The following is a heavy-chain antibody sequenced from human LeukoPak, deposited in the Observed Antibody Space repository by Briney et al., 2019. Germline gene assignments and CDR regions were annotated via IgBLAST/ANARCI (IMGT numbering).Heavy chain of an antibody. CDR3: ARELHGSWYYYGMDV. CDR1: GGSIRSSSYY. D-gene: IGHD6-13*01. Sequence: SENLSLTCTVSGGSIRSSSYYWGWIRQPPGKGLEWIGSIYYSGSTYYNPSLKSRVTMSVDTSKNQFSLKLSSVTAAGTAVYYCARELHGSWYYYGMDVWGHGTTVTVSS. CDR2: IYYSGST. V-gene: IGHV4-39*07. J-gene: IGHJ6*02.